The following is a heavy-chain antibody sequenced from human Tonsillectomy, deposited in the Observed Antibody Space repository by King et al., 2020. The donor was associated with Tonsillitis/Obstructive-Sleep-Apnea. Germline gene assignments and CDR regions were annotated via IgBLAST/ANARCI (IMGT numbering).Heavy chain of an antibody. CDR2: ISYDGSNE. Sequence: VQLVESGGGVVQPGRSLRLSCAASGFTFSSYAMHWVRQAPGKGLEWVAFISYDGSNEYYADSVKGRFTISRDNSNNTLYLQMNSLRDEDTAVYYCTRGFFYFYVVAGKTDFDNWGQGTLVTVSS. J-gene: IGHJ4*02. V-gene: IGHV3-30*01. CDR3: TRGFFYFYVVAGKTDFDN. CDR1: GFTFSSYA. D-gene: IGHD6-19*01.